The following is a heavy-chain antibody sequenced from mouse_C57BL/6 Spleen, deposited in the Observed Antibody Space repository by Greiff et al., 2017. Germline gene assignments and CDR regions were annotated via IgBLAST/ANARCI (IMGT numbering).Heavy chain of an antibody. CDR3: ARRGAIYYGKDYFDY. Sequence: QVQLQQSGAELVKPGASVKISCKASGYAFSSYWMNWVKQRPGKGLEWIGQIYPGDGDTNYNGKFKGKATLTADKSSSTAYMQLSSLTSEDSAVYFCARRGAIYYGKDYFDYWGQGTTLTVSS. D-gene: IGHD2-1*01. J-gene: IGHJ2*01. CDR2: IYPGDGDT. CDR1: GYAFSSYW. V-gene: IGHV1-80*01.